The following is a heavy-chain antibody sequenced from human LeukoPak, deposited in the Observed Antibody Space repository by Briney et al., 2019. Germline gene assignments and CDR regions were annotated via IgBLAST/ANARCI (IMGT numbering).Heavy chain of an antibody. CDR1: GYTFTSYG. Sequence: ASVKVSCKASGYTFTSYGISWVRQAPGQGLEWMGWISAYNGNTNYAQKLQGRVTMTTDTSTSTAYMELRSLRSDDTAVYYCARGVREGGTTWYYYYGMDVWGQGTTVIVSS. CDR2: ISAYNGNT. CDR3: ARGVREGGTTWYYYYGMDV. V-gene: IGHV1-18*01. D-gene: IGHD1-1*01. J-gene: IGHJ6*02.